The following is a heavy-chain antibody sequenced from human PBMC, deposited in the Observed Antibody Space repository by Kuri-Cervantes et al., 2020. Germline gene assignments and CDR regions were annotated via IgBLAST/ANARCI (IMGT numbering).Heavy chain of an antibody. CDR1: QYTFTSYD. CDR3: ARAPIQLWPKRLDY. CDR2: MNPDSGNT. J-gene: IGHJ4*02. D-gene: IGHD5-18*01. V-gene: IGHV1-8*01. Sequence: ASVKVSCKGSQYTFTSYDINWVRQATGQGLEWMGWMNPDSGNTGYAQKFQGRVTITRDTSASTAYMELSSLRSEDTAVYYCARAPIQLWPKRLDYWGQGTLVTVSS.